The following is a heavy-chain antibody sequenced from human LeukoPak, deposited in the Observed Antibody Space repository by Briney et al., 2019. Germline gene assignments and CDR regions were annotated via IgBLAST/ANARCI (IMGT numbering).Heavy chain of an antibody. Sequence: PGGSLRLSCAASGFTFSSYSMNWVRQAPGKGLEWVSSISSSSNYIYYADSVKGRFTISRDNAKNSLYLQMNSLRAEDTAVYYCANIAVAGRDAFDIWGQGTMVTVSS. V-gene: IGHV3-21*01. CDR3: ANIAVAGRDAFDI. D-gene: IGHD6-19*01. CDR1: GFTFSSYS. CDR2: ISSSSNYI. J-gene: IGHJ3*02.